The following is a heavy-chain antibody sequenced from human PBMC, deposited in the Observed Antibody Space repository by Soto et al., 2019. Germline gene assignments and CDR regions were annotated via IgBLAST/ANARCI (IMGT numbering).Heavy chain of an antibody. V-gene: IGHV4-30-4*08. CDR1: GGSISGSDYY. J-gene: IGHJ6*02. CDR2: IYESGST. Sequence: QVQLEESGPGLVKPSQTLSLTCTVSGGSISGSDYYWTWVRQPPGKGLEWIGYIYESGSTYSDPSLKSRVTMSVDLSKNQFFLKVTSVTAADTAVYFCARGRPNYDYYGLDVWGQGTTVTVSS. CDR3: ARGRPNYDYYGLDV.